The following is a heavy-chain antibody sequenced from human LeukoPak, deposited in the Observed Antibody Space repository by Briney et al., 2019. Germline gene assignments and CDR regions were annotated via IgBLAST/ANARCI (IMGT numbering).Heavy chain of an antibody. CDR2: IIPIFGTA. Sequence: ASVKVSCKASGGTFSSYAISWVRQAPGQGLEWMGGIIPIFGTANYAQKFQGRVTITADESTSTAYMELSSLRSEDTAVYYCARGRGMGIAAANDYWGQGTLVTVSS. V-gene: IGHV1-69*13. J-gene: IGHJ4*02. CDR1: GGTFSSYA. CDR3: ARGRGMGIAAANDY. D-gene: IGHD6-13*01.